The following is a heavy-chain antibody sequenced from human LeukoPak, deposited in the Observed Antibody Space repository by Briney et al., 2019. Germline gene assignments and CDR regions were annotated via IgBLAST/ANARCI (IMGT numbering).Heavy chain of an antibody. CDR1: GFTFSSYA. CDR2: ISGSGGST. D-gene: IGHD2-2*01. J-gene: IGHJ4*02. CDR3: AKFVVVVPAAMSSFDY. V-gene: IGHV3-23*01. Sequence: GGSLRLSCAASGFTFSSYAMSWVRQAPGKVLEWVSAISGSGGSTYYADSVKGRFTISRDNSKNTLYLQMNSLRAEDTAVYYCAKFVVVVPAAMSSFDYWGQGTLVTVSS.